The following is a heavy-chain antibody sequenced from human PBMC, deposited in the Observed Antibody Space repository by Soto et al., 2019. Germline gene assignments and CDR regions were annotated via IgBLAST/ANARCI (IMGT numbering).Heavy chain of an antibody. D-gene: IGHD1-1*01. J-gene: IGHJ4*02. CDR1: GYAFTTYG. Sequence: QVHLVQSGAEVKKPGASVKVSCQASGYAFTTYGITWVRQAPGQGLEWMGWISAHNGNTNYAQKRQGRGTVTRDTSTSTAYMELRSLRSDDTAVYYGARGRYGDYWGQGALVTVSS. V-gene: IGHV1-18*01. CDR2: ISAHNGNT. CDR3: ARGRYGDY.